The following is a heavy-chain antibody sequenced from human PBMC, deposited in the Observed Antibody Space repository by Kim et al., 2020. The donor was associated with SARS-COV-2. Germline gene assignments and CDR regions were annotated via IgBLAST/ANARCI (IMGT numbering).Heavy chain of an antibody. J-gene: IGHJ6*01. D-gene: IGHD6-19*01. CDR3: ATDLAQRLASSYFYGMDV. CDR2: ISNDGSNK. Sequence: GGSMRLSCAASGFTFRTSALHWVRQAPGKVLEWVSVISNDGSNKYYADSVKGRFTISRENSKETLYLHMQSLRMDDTALDFCATDLAQRLASSYFYGMDV. CDR1: GFTFRTSA. V-gene: IGHV3-30-3*01.